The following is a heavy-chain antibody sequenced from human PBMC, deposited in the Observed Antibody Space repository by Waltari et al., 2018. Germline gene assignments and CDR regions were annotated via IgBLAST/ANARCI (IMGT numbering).Heavy chain of an antibody. V-gene: IGHV4-34*01. Sequence: QVQLQQWGAGLLKPSETLSLTCAVYGGSFSGYYWSWIRQPPGKGLEWIGEINHSRSTNYNPSLKSRVTISVDTSKNQFSLKLSSVTAADTAVYYCARGPSGSLRRYFDYWGQGTLVTVSS. D-gene: IGHD1-26*01. CDR3: ARGPSGSLRRYFDY. CDR1: GGSFSGYY. CDR2: INHSRST. J-gene: IGHJ4*02.